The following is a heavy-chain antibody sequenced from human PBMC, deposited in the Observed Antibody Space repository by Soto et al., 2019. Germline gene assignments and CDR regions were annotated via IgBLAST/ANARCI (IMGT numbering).Heavy chain of an antibody. CDR3: TRRSSSSFYHFDF. Sequence: PGESLKISCQASGYSFTAYSITWVRQMPGKGLEWMATIDPSDSYVDYSPSFRGHVTFSVDKSISTVYLQWSSLKASDSAMYFCTRRSSSSFYHFDFWGQGALVTVSS. CDR2: IDPSDSYV. D-gene: IGHD2-2*01. V-gene: IGHV5-10-1*01. J-gene: IGHJ4*02. CDR1: GYSFTAYS.